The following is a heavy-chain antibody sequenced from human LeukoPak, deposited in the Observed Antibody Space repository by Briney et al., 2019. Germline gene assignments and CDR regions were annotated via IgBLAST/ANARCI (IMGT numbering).Heavy chain of an antibody. Sequence: GASVKVSCKASGYTLTSYDINWVRQATGQGLEWMGWMNPNSGNTGYAQKFQGRVTMTRNTSISTAYMELSSLRSEDTAVYYCARGRGGYELRALGYWGQGTLVTVSS. V-gene: IGHV1-8*01. CDR3: ARGRGGYELRALGY. CDR2: MNPNSGNT. J-gene: IGHJ4*02. CDR1: GYTLTSYD. D-gene: IGHD5-12*01.